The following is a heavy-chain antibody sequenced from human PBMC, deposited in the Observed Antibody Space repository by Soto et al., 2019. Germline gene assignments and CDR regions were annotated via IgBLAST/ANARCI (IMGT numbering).Heavy chain of an antibody. CDR1: GFTVSSDS. CDR3: ARHYSAMGV. CDR2: IYSDNNT. J-gene: IGHJ6*02. Sequence: EVQLVETGGDLIQPGGSLRLSCAASGFTVSSDSMTWVRQAPGKGLEWISIIYSDNNTDYADSVKGRSSISRDTSKNIVYLQMNSLRAEDTAEYYCARHYSAMGVWGQGTTVTVSS. V-gene: IGHV3-53*02.